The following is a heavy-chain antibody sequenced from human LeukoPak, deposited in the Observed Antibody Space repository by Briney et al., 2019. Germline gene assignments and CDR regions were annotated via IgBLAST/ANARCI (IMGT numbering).Heavy chain of an antibody. Sequence: PSETLSLTCAVYGGTLSGHYWSWIRQPPGKGLEWIGYIYYSGSTNYNPSLKSRVTISVDTSKNQFSLKLSSVTAADTAVYYCARSYCSSTSCYGAFDIWGQGTMVTVSS. J-gene: IGHJ3*02. CDR3: ARSYCSSTSCYGAFDI. D-gene: IGHD2-2*01. V-gene: IGHV4-59*08. CDR2: IYYSGST. CDR1: GGTLSGHY.